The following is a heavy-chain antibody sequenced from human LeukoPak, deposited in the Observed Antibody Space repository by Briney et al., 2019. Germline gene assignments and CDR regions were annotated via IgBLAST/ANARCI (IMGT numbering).Heavy chain of an antibody. Sequence: GGSLRLSCAASGFTFSSYGMHWVRQAPGKGLEWVAFIRYDGSNKYYADSVKGRFTISRDNAKNSLYLQMNSLRAEDTAVYYCARDRLAYCSSTSCYSRYNWFDPWGQGTLVTVSS. CDR2: IRYDGSNK. J-gene: IGHJ5*02. V-gene: IGHV3-30*02. D-gene: IGHD2-2*01. CDR1: GFTFSSYG. CDR3: ARDRLAYCSSTSCYSRYNWFDP.